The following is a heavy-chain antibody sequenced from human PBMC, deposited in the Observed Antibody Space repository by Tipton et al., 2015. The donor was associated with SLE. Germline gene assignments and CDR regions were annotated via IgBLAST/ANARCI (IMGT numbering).Heavy chain of an antibody. CDR2: IFISGGT. D-gene: IGHD5/OR15-5a*01. CDR3: ARGDSVPTLFDS. Sequence: TLSLTCTVSGGSIERYYWNWIRQHPGKGLEWIGYIFISGGTIYNPSLESRVPISVDTSMNQFSLKVNFVTAADTAVYFCARGDSVPTLFDSWGQGALVTVSS. V-gene: IGHV4-4*08. J-gene: IGHJ5*01. CDR1: GGSIERYY.